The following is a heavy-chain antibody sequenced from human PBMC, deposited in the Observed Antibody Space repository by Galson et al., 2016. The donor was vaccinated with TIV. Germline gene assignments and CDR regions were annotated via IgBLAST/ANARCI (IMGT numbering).Heavy chain of an antibody. D-gene: IGHD3-22*01. CDR3: ARHFRYSDSSGYHYFDS. CDR1: GYRFSSYW. CDR2: IFPDDSDT. Sequence: QSGAEVKKPGESLKISCKGSGYRFSSYWIGWVRQRPGKGLEWLGIIFPDDSDTRYSPSLEGQVTFSADKSIRTAYLQWSSLKASDTAIYYYARHFRYSDSSGYHYFDSWGQGTMVTVSS. V-gene: IGHV5-51*01. J-gene: IGHJ4*02.